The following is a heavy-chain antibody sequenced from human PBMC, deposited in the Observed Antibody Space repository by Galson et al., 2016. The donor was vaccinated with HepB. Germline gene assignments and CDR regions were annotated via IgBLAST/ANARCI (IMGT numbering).Heavy chain of an antibody. D-gene: IGHD2-2*01. CDR2: TYYRFKWYN. Sequence: CAISGDSVSSNSVAWNWIRQSPSRGLEWLGRTYYRFKWYNDYAVSVKSRITINPDTSKNQFSLQLNSVTPEDTAVYYCARDGGVSADSFDYWGQGTLVTVSS. J-gene: IGHJ4*02. V-gene: IGHV6-1*01. CDR3: ARDGGVSADSFDY. CDR1: GDSVSSNSVA.